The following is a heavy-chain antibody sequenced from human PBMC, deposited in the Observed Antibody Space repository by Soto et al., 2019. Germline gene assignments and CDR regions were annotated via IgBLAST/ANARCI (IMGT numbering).Heavy chain of an antibody. V-gene: IGHV3-7*01. D-gene: IGHD3-9*01. J-gene: IGHJ6*03. Sequence: EVQLVESGGGLVQPGGSLRLSCAASGFTFSSYWMSWVRQAPGKGLEWVANIKQDGSEKYYVDSVKGRFTISRDNAHNSLYLQMNSLRAEDTAVYDGERHGMNYDILSGCMDVWGKGTTVTVSS. CDR3: ERHGMNYDILSGCMDV. CDR2: IKQDGSEK. CDR1: GFTFSSYW.